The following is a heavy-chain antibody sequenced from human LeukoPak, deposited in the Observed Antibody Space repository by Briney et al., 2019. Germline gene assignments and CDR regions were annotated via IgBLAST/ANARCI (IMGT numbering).Heavy chain of an antibody. J-gene: IGHJ4*02. D-gene: IGHD3-10*01. CDR2: ISAYNGNT. V-gene: IGHV1-18*01. Sequence: ASVKVSFKASGYTFTSYGISWVRQAPGQGLEWMGWISAYNGNTNYAQKLQGRVTMTTDTSTSTAYMELRSLRSDDTAVYYCARDPGLSAYKYYYGSGSYFGLFDYWGQGTLVTVSS. CDR3: ARDPGLSAYKYYYGSGSYFGLFDY. CDR1: GYTFTSYG.